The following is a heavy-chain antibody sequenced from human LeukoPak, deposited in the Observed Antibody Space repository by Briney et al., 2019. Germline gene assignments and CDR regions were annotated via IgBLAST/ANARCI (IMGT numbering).Heavy chain of an antibody. CDR1: GFTFNIYS. Sequence: GGSLRLSCAASGFTFNIYSMNWVRQAPGKGLEWVSYISSSSTTIYYADSVKGRFTISRDNAKNSLYLQMNSLRAEDTAVYYCARGPWISIFGVVLAFDIWGQGTMVTVSS. CDR3: ARGPWISIFGVVLAFDI. V-gene: IGHV3-48*04. J-gene: IGHJ3*02. D-gene: IGHD3-3*01. CDR2: ISSSSTTI.